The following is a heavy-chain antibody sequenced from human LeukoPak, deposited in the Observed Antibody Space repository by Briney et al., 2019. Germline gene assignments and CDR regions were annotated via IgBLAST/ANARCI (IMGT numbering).Heavy chain of an antibody. CDR1: GGSISSYY. D-gene: IGHD3-22*01. V-gene: IGHV4-59*12. CDR2: IYYSGST. CDR3: ARDSAYYDSSGGWFDP. Sequence: NSSETLSLTCTVSGGSISSYYWSWIRQPPGKGLEWIGYIYYSGSTNYNPSLKSRVTISVDTSKNQFSLKLSSVTAADTAVYYCARDSAYYDSSGGWFDPWGQGTLVTVSS. J-gene: IGHJ5*02.